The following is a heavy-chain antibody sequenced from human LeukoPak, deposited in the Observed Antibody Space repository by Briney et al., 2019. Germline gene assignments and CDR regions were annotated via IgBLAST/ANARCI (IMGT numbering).Heavy chain of an antibody. D-gene: IGHD2-2*01. Sequence: SQTLSLTCTVSGGSISSGSYYWSWIRQPARKGQEWIGRIYTSGSTNYNPSLKSRVTISVDTSKNQFSLKLSSVTAADTAVYYCARVAGYCSSTSCPYYYYYYYMDVWGKGTTVTVSS. V-gene: IGHV4-61*02. CDR1: GGSISSGSYY. CDR3: ARVAGYCSSTSCPYYYYYYYMDV. J-gene: IGHJ6*03. CDR2: IYTSGST.